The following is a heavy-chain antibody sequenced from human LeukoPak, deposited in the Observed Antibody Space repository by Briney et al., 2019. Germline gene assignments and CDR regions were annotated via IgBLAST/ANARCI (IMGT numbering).Heavy chain of an antibody. CDR2: IQYDGSNK. J-gene: IGHJ4*02. CDR3: AKDARLTYYYDSSGYYLDY. V-gene: IGHV3-30*02. CDR1: DSTFSGYG. D-gene: IGHD3-22*01. Sequence: GGSLRLSCATSDSTFSGYGIHWVRQAPGKGLEWVAFIQYDGSNKYYADSVQGRFTISRDNSKSTLYLQMNSLRAEDTAVYYCAKDARLTYYYDSSGYYLDYWGQGTLVTVSS.